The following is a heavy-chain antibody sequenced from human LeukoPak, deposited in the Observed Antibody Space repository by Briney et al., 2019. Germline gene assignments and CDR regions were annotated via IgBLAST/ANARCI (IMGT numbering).Heavy chain of an antibody. CDR2: ISAYNGNT. D-gene: IGHD3-3*01. J-gene: IGHJ4*02. CDR3: AREIIDYDFWSGYDY. V-gene: IGHV1-18*01. Sequence: ASVKVSCKASGYTFTSYGISWVRQAPGQGLKWMGWISAYNGNTNYAQKLQGRVTMTTDTSTSTAYMELRSLRSDDTAVYYCAREIIDYDFWSGYDYWGQGTLVTVSS. CDR1: GYTFTSYG.